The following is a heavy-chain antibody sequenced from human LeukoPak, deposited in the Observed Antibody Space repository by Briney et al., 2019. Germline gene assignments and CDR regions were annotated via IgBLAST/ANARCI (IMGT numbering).Heavy chain of an antibody. CDR2: INDYDGSI. CDR3: AKGRSGYHY. CDR1: GFTFSSYA. J-gene: IGHJ4*02. V-gene: IGHV3-23*01. D-gene: IGHD5-12*01. Sequence: PGGSLRLSCAASGFTFSSYAMSWARQAPGKGLEWVSTINDYDGSIHYADSVKGRFSVSRDNSKSTMYLQMSRLRAEDTAVYYCAKGRSGYHYWGQGTLVTVSS.